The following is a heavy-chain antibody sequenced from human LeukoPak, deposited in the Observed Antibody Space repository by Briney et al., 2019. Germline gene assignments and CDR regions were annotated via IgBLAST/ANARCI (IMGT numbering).Heavy chain of an antibody. J-gene: IGHJ4*02. D-gene: IGHD3-9*01. CDR3: AKDSDILTGYPIS. CDR1: GFTFSSYA. CDR2: ISGSGGSI. V-gene: IGHV3-23*01. Sequence: GGSLRLSCAASGFTFSSYAMSWVRQAPGKGLEWVSAISGSGGSIYYADSVKGRFTISRDNSKNTLYLQMNSLRAEDTAVYYCAKDSDILTGYPISWGQGTLVTVSS.